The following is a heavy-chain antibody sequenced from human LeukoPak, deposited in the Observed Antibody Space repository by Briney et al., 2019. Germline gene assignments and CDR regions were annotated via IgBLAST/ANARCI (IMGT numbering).Heavy chain of an antibody. Sequence: GGSLRLSCAASGFTLSRHWMYWVRQAPGKGLEWVANIKQDGSAKPYVDSVKGRFTISRDNAKNSLFLQMNSLRAEDTAVYYCARDNGWSADFWGQGTLVTVSS. CDR2: IKQDGSAK. J-gene: IGHJ4*02. CDR1: GFTLSRHW. V-gene: IGHV3-7*03. D-gene: IGHD2-15*01. CDR3: ARDNGWSADF.